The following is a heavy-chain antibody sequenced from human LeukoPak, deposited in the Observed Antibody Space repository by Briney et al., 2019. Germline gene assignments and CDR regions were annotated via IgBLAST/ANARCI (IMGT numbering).Heavy chain of an antibody. J-gene: IGHJ2*01. Sequence: SETLSLTCTVSGGSISSGSYYWRWIRQPAGKGLEWIGRIYTSGSTNYNPSLKSRVTISVDTSKNQFSLKLSSVTAADTAVYYCARSGIAVAGTRYFDLWGRGTLVTVSS. CDR1: GGSISSGSYY. CDR2: IYTSGST. V-gene: IGHV4-61*02. D-gene: IGHD6-19*01. CDR3: ARSGIAVAGTRYFDL.